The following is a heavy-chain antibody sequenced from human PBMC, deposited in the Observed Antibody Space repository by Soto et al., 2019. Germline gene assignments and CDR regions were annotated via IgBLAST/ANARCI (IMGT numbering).Heavy chain of an antibody. CDR2: MNPNSGNT. D-gene: IGHD3-3*01. V-gene: IGHV1-8*01. J-gene: IGHJ4*02. Sequence: ASVKVFCKASGYTFTSYDINWVRQATGQGLEWMGWMNPNSGNTGYAQKFQGRVTMTRNTSISTAYMELSSLRSEDTAVYYCARGGQSVVLRFLEWFFDYWGQGTLVTVSS. CDR3: ARGGQSVVLRFLEWFFDY. CDR1: GYTFTSYD.